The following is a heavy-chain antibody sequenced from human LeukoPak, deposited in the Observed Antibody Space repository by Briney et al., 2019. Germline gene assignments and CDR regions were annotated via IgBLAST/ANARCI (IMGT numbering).Heavy chain of an antibody. CDR1: GGSISSGSYY. V-gene: IGHV4-61*02. J-gene: IGHJ5*02. CDR3: ARSSYYVGYNWFDP. D-gene: IGHD3-10*02. Sequence: SQTLSLTCTVSGGSISSGSYYWSWIRQPAGKGLEWIGRIYTSGSTNYNPSLKSRVTISVDTSKNPFSLKLSSVTAADTAVYYCARSSYYVGYNWFDPWGQGTLVTVSS. CDR2: IYTSGST.